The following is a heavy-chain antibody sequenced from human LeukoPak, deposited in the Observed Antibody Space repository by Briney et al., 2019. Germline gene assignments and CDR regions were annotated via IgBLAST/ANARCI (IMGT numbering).Heavy chain of an antibody. D-gene: IGHD4-17*01. CDR2: IRYDGSNK. Sequence: GGSLRLSCAASGFTFSSYGMHWVRQAPGKGLEWVAFIRYDGSNKYYADSVKGRFTISRDNSKNTPYLQMNSLRAEDTAVYYCAKGNVHDYGDYVLDYWGQGTLVTVSS. J-gene: IGHJ4*02. CDR1: GFTFSSYG. V-gene: IGHV3-30*02. CDR3: AKGNVHDYGDYVLDY.